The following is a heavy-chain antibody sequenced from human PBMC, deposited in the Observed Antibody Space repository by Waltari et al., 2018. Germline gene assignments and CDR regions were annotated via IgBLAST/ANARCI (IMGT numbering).Heavy chain of an antibody. D-gene: IGHD2-15*01. CDR1: GVPLSRSW. CDR3: ARAGLLGAFDV. Sequence: EVQLVESGGGLVQPGGSLGLSCAASGVPLSRSWIHWVRQSPGKGLMWVSRINNDGSSTVYADSVKGRFTISRDDAKNTVSLQMNNLSAEDTALYYCARAGLLGAFDVWGQGTMVTVSS. CDR2: INNDGSST. V-gene: IGHV3-74*03. J-gene: IGHJ3*01.